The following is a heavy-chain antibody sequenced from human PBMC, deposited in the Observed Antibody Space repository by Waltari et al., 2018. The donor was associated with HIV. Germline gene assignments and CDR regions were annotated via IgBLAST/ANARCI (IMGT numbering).Heavy chain of an antibody. V-gene: IGHV4-59*01. J-gene: IGHJ5*02. CDR2: FHYSGGT. CDR1: DGSISSSY. CDR3: ARRPYDRYNWFDP. D-gene: IGHD5-12*01. Sequence: QVQLQESGPGLVKPSETLSLTCTVSDGSISSSYWSWIRHPPGQGLEWIGYFHYSGGTNYNPSLKSRVTISVDTSKNQFSLKLSSVTAADTAVYYCARRPYDRYNWFDPWGQGTLVTVSS.